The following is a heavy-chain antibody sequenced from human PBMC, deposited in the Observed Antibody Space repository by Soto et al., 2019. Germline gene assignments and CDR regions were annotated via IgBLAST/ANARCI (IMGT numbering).Heavy chain of an antibody. D-gene: IGHD3-22*01. V-gene: IGHV2-5*01. Sequence: ESGPTLVNPTQTLTLTFTFSGFSLSTSGVGVGWIRQPPGKALEWLALIYWNDDKRYSPSLKSRLTISKDTSKNQVVLIMTNLDPVDTATYYCARSAFYYYDSSGYFPHWGQGTQVTVPS. J-gene: IGHJ4*02. CDR1: GFSLSTSGVG. CDR3: ARSAFYYYDSSGYFPH. CDR2: IYWNDDK.